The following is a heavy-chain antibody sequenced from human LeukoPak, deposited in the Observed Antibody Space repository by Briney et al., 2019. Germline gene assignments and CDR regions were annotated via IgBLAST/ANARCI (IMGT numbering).Heavy chain of an antibody. CDR2: IIPIFGTA. J-gene: IGHJ4*02. CDR3: ARDGHGSGSYYFDY. Sequence: ASVKVSCKASGGTFSSYAISWVRQAPGQGLEWMGAIIPIFGTANYAQKFQGRVTITADESTSTAYMELSSLRSEDTAVYYCARDGHGSGSYYFDYWGQGTLVTVSS. CDR1: GGTFSSYA. V-gene: IGHV1-69*13. D-gene: IGHD3-10*01.